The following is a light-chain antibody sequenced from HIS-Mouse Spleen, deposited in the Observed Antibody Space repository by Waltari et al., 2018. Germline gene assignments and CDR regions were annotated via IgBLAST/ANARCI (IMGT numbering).Light chain of an antibody. CDR2: EGS. CDR1: SSDVGSYNL. J-gene: IGLJ3*02. V-gene: IGLV2-23*01. Sequence: QSALTQPASVSGSPGQSITISCTGTSSDVGSYNLVSWYQQHPGKAPKPRIYEGSKRPSGGSNRFSGSKSGNTASLTISGLQAEDEADYYCCSYAGSSTWVFGGGTKLTVL. CDR3: CSYAGSSTWV.